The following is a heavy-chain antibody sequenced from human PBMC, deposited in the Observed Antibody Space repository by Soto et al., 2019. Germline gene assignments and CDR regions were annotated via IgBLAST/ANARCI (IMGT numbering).Heavy chain of an antibody. CDR2: INHSGST. D-gene: IGHD2-21*01. CDR3: ARTYWIAWYYFDY. CDR1: GGSFSGYY. Sequence: SETLSLTCAVYGGSFSGYYWSWIRHPPGKGLEWIGEINHSGSTNYNPSLKSRVTISVDTSKNQFSLKLSSVTAADTAVYYCARTYWIAWYYFDYWGQGTLVTVSS. J-gene: IGHJ4*02. V-gene: IGHV4-34*01.